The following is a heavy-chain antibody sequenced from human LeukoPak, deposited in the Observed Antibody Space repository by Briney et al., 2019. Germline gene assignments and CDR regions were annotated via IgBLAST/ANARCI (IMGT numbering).Heavy chain of an antibody. D-gene: IGHD6-6*01. V-gene: IGHV4-34*01. CDR3: ARPAGGGQVAFRPKTHFLY. CDR2: VNHGGST. CDR1: GGSFSGYY. J-gene: IGHJ4*02. Sequence: SETLSLTCGVSGGSFSGYYWTWIRQPPGKGLEWVGEVNHGGSTNYNPSLKGRVTLSLDMSKKQVSLTLNSATAAGTAVYYCARPAGGGQVAFRPKTHFLYWGPGTLVVVSS.